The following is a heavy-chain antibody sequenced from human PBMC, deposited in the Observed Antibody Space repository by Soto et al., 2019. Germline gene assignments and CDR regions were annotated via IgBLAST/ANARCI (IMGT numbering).Heavy chain of an antibody. Sequence: QVQLVQSGAEVKKPGASVKVSCKASGYTFTSFDINWVRQATGQRLEWMGWMNTNSGNTDFAQKFQGRVSMTRDTSISTADMELSNLRSEDTAVYYCTRPHDYIWGSYRTIQSYGMDVWGQGTTVTVSS. D-gene: IGHD3-16*02. CDR1: GYTFTSFD. V-gene: IGHV1-8*01. J-gene: IGHJ6*02. CDR3: TRPHDYIWGSYRTIQSYGMDV. CDR2: MNTNSGNT.